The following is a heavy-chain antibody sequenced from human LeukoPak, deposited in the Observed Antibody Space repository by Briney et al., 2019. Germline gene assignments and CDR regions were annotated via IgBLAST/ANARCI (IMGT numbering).Heavy chain of an antibody. J-gene: IGHJ4*02. CDR2: ISSGSNYI. V-gene: IGHV3-21*01. CDR3: ARAGDNTTMVTQ. Sequence: PGGSLRLSCAASGFTFSSYGINWVRQAPGKGLEWVSFISSGSNYIYYADSVKGRFTIPRDNAMNSLYLQMNSLRAEDTAVYYCARAGDNTTMVTQWGQGTLVTVSS. CDR1: GFTFSSYG. D-gene: IGHD5-18*01.